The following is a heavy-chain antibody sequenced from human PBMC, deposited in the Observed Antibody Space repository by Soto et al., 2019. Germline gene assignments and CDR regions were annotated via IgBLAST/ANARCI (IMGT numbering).Heavy chain of an antibody. V-gene: IGHV3-33*01. CDR1: GFTFSSYG. CDR3: ARGFLESGFWQQWLVPDY. Sequence: SLRLSCAASGFTFSSYGMHWVRQAPGKGLEWVAVIWYDGSNKYYADSVKGRFTISRDNSKNTLYLQMNSLRAEDTAVYHCARGFLESGFWQQWLVPDYWGQGTLVTVSS. D-gene: IGHD6-19*01. CDR2: IWYDGSNK. J-gene: IGHJ4*02.